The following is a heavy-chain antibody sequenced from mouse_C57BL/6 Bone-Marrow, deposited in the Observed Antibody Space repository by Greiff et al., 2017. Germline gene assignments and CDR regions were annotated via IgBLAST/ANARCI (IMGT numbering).Heavy chain of an antibody. CDR1: GFNIKDDY. CDR2: IDPENGDT. Sequence: VQLLQSGAEFVRPGASVKLSCTASGFNIKDDYMHWVQQRPEQGLEWIGWIDPENGDTESASRFPGKATITAATSSNTAYLQLSSLTSEATAVYFCTGVLLQYWFAYWGQGTLVTVFA. J-gene: IGHJ3*01. V-gene: IGHV14-4*01. CDR3: TGVLLQYWFAY. D-gene: IGHD1-1*01.